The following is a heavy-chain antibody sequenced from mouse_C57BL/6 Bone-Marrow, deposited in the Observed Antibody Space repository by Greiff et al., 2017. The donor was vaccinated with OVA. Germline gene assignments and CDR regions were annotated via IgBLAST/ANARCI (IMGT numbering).Heavy chain of an antibody. D-gene: IGHD2-5*01. CDR3: AYSNYVDAFAY. CDR2: ISNGGGST. CDR1: GFTFSDYY. V-gene: IGHV5-12*01. Sequence: EVKLMESGGGLVQPGGSLKLSCAASGFTFSDYYMYWVRQTPEKRLEWVAYISNGGGSTYYPDTVKGRFTISRDNAKNTLYLQMSRLKSEDTAMYYCAYSNYVDAFAYWGQGTLVTVSA. J-gene: IGHJ3*01.